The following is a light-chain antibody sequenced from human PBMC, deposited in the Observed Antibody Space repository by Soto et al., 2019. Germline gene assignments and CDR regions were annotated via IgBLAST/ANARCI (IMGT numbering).Light chain of an antibody. J-gene: IGKJ2*01. CDR3: QQYGSSPFT. CDR2: GAS. V-gene: IGKV3-20*01. Sequence: EIVLTQSPGTLSLSLGERATLSCRASQSVSSSYLAWYQQKPGQAPRPLIYGASSRSTGLPDRFSGSGSGTDFTLTISRLEPEDFAVYYCQQYGSSPFTFGQGTKLEIK. CDR1: QSVSSSY.